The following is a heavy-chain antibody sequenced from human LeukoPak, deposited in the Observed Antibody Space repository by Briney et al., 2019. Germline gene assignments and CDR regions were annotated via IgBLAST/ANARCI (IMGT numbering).Heavy chain of an antibody. Sequence: GGSLRLSCAASGFTFSRYGMHWVRQAPGKGLEWVAVIWYDGSNKYYADSVKGRFTISRDNSKNTLYLQMNSLRAEDTAVYYCARDIYYGSGTFDYWGQGTLVTVSS. D-gene: IGHD3-10*01. CDR1: GFTFSRYG. J-gene: IGHJ4*02. CDR3: ARDIYYGSGTFDY. V-gene: IGHV3-33*01. CDR2: IWYDGSNK.